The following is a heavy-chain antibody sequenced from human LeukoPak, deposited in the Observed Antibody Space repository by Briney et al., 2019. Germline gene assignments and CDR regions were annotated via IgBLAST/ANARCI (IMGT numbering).Heavy chain of an antibody. V-gene: IGHV1-2*02. D-gene: IGHD3-10*01. CDR3: ARWSGSAGYYYYYYMDV. J-gene: IGHJ6*03. CDR1: GYTFTGYY. CDR2: INPNSGGT. Sequence: ASVKVSCKXSGYTFTGYYMHWVRQAPGQGLEWMGWINPNSGGTNYAQKFQGRVTMTRDTSISTAYMELSRLRSDDTAVYYCARWSGSAGYYYYYYMDVWGKGTTVTVSS.